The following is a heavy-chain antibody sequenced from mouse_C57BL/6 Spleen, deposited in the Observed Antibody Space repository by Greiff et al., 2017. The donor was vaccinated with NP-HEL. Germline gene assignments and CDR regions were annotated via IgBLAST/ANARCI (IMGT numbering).Heavy chain of an antibody. Sequence: EVQRVESGGDLVKPGGSLKLSCAASGFTFSSYGMSWVRQTPDKRLEWVATISSGGSYTYYPDSVKGRFTISRDNAKNTLYLQMSSLKSEDTAMYYCARQITTVVAKGAYYYAMDYWGQGTSVTVSS. CDR1: GFTFSSYG. V-gene: IGHV5-6*01. CDR2: ISSGGSYT. D-gene: IGHD1-1*01. CDR3: ARQITTVVAKGAYYYAMDY. J-gene: IGHJ4*01.